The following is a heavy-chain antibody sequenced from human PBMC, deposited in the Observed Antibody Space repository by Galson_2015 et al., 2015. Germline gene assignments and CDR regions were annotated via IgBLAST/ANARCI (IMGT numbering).Heavy chain of an antibody. Sequence: SETLSLTCTVSGGSISSYYWSWIRQPPGKGLEWIGYIYDTGSTNYNPSLKSRVTISVDTSKNHFSLKLSSVTAADTGVYYCARQDQYYDFWSGYSRYYYYMDVWGKGTTVTVSS. CDR1: GGSISSYY. CDR2: IYDTGST. D-gene: IGHD3-3*01. CDR3: ARQDQYYDFWSGYSRYYYYMDV. J-gene: IGHJ6*03. V-gene: IGHV4-59*08.